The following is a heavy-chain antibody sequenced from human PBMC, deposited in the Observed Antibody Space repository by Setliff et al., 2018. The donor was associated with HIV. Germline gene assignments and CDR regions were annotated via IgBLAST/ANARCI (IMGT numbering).Heavy chain of an antibody. D-gene: IGHD3-22*01. CDR2: ITHTGST. V-gene: IGHV4-34*01. J-gene: IGHJ6*03. Sequence: PSETLSLTCAVYGESFRGHYWSWIRQPPGKGLEWIGEITHTGSTNYNPSLKSRVNISLDTSKNQFSLKLGSVTAADTAVFYCARGTYDYDNSGYCPQYYYYMDIWGKGTTVTVSS. CDR3: ARGTYDYDNSGYCPQYYYYMDI. CDR1: GESFRGHY.